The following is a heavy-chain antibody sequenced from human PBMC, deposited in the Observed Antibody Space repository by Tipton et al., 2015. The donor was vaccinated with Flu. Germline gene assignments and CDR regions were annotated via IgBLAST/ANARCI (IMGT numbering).Heavy chain of an antibody. Sequence: QLVQSGGGLVKPGGSLRLSCAASGFTFSSYSMNWVRQAPGKGLEWVSSISSSSSYIYYADSVKGRFTISRDNAKNSLYLQMNSLRAEDTAVYYCARHREGVTSPFDYWGQGTLVTVSS. CDR3: ARHREGVTSPFDY. D-gene: IGHD3-3*01. CDR2: ISSSSSYI. CDR1: GFTFSSYS. J-gene: IGHJ4*02. V-gene: IGHV3-21*01.